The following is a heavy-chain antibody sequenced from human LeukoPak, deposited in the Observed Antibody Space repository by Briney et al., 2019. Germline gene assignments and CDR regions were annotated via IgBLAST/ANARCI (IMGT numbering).Heavy chain of an antibody. V-gene: IGHV1-18*01. J-gene: IGHJ4*02. Sequence: ASVKVSCKASGYTFTSYGISWVRQAPGQGLEWMGWISAYNGNTNYAQKLQGRVTMTTDTSTSTAYMELRSLRSDDTAVYYCAKDPPHLYDYVWGSFDSWGQGTLVTVSS. D-gene: IGHD3-16*01. CDR3: AKDPPHLYDYVWGSFDS. CDR1: GYTFTSYG. CDR2: ISAYNGNT.